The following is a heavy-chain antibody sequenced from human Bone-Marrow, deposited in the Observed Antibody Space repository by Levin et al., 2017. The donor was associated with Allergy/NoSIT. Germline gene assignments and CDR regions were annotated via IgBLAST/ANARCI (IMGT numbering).Heavy chain of an antibody. V-gene: IGHV3-23*01. D-gene: IGHD1-26*01. J-gene: IGHJ4*02. CDR1: GFTLRTHV. Sequence: ETLSLTCAASGFTLRTHVMTWVRQAPGKGLEWVSSVSGSGGSTFYPDSVKGRFTVSRDNSKNTLYLQVGSLRADDTAVYYCAKDGGVGATPRHFDYWGQGTLVTVSS. CDR2: VSGSGGST. CDR3: AKDGGVGATPRHFDY.